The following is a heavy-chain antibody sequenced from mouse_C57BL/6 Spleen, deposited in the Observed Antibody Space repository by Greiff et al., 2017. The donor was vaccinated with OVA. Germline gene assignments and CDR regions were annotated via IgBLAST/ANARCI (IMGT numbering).Heavy chain of an antibody. CDR1: GYTFTDYN. J-gene: IGHJ4*01. D-gene: IGHD2-1*01. V-gene: IGHV1-18*01. CDR3: AIYGNYEAMDY. CDR2: INPNNGGT. Sequence: VQLQQSGPELVKPGASVKIPCKASGYTFTDYNMDWVKQSHGKSLEWIGDINPNNGGTIYNQKFKGKATVTVDKSSSTAYMELRSLTSEDTAVYYCAIYGNYEAMDYWGQGTSVTVSS.